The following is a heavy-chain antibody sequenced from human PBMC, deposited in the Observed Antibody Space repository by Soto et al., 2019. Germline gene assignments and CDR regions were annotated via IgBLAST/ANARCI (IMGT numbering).Heavy chain of an antibody. Sequence: GGSRRLSCAASGFTVSSNYMSWVRQAPGKGMEWVSVIYSDGTTYYADSVKGRFTISRDNSKNMLYLQMNSLRAEDTAVYYCARDRSGSSGYYGMDVWGQGTTVTVSS. V-gene: IGHV3-53*01. CDR2: IYSDGTT. CDR1: GFTVSSNY. J-gene: IGHJ6*02. D-gene: IGHD3-10*01. CDR3: ARDRSGSSGYYGMDV.